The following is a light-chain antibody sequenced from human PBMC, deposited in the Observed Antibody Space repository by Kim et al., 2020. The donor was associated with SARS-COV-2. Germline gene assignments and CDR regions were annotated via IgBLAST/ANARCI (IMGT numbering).Light chain of an antibody. V-gene: IGKV4-1*01. J-gene: IGKJ2*01. Sequence: DIVMTQSPESLAVSLGERSTINCKSSQRVLYSSNNKNYLAWYQQKPGQPPKLLIYWASTRESGVPDRCSGSGSGTDFTLTISSLQAEDVAVYYCQQYYSTPYTFGQGTKLEI. CDR2: WAS. CDR3: QQYYSTPYT. CDR1: QRVLYSSNNKNY.